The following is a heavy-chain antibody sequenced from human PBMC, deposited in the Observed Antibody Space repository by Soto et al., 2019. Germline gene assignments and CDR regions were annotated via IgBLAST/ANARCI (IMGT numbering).Heavy chain of an antibody. CDR1: GFTFSDYY. Sequence: GGSLRLSCAASGFTFSDYYMSWIRQAPGKGLEWVSYISSSGSTIYYADSVKGRFTISRDNAKNSLYLQMNSLRAEDTAVYYCAREVYSKRYPHLISSGGDYFDYWGQGTLVTVSS. J-gene: IGHJ4*02. CDR2: ISSSGSTI. V-gene: IGHV3-11*01. D-gene: IGHD4-4*01. CDR3: AREVYSKRYPHLISSGGDYFDY.